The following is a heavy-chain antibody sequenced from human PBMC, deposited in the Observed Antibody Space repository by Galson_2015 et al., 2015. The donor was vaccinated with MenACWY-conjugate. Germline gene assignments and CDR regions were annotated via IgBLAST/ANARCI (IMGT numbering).Heavy chain of an antibody. D-gene: IGHD3-3*01. CDR2: IIPIFPRA. V-gene: IGHV1-69*13. CDR1: GGTFSNYA. CDR3: ARLAGEFWSGYNRSFYYGLDV. Sequence: SVKVSCKASGGTFSNYAISWVRQAPGQGLEWMGGIIPIFPRADYAQNFQGRVTITADESTSTAYMELSSLRSEDTAVYYCARLAGEFWSGYNRSFYYGLDVWGQGTTVTVSS. J-gene: IGHJ6*02.